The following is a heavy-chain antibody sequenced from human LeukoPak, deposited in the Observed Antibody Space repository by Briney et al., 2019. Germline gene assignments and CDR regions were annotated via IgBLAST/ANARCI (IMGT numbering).Heavy chain of an antibody. CDR1: GFTFDDFA. D-gene: IGHD6-19*01. V-gene: IGHV3-30*04. CDR2: ISYDGSNK. Sequence: PGGSLRLSCAASGFTFDDFAMHWVRQAPGKGLEWVAVISYDGSNKHYADSVKGRFTISRDNSKNTLYLQMNSLRAEDTAVYYCARGQWLMTYFDYWGQGTLVTVSS. J-gene: IGHJ4*02. CDR3: ARGQWLMTYFDY.